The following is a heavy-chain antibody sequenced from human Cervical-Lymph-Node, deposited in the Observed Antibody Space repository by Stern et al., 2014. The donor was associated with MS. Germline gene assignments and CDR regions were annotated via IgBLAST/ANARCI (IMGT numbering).Heavy chain of an antibody. CDR2: IYPPDNI. J-gene: IGHJ6*02. Sequence: QVQLVESGPGLVKPSQTLSLTCTVSGASINSVGFYWSWIRQPAGKGLEWIGRIYPPDNINYNPSLKGRFTISKAPSRNHFSLRLGSVTAADAATYYCASSQGYHYGLDVWGQGTTVTVSS. V-gene: IGHV4-61*02. CDR1: GASINSVGFY. CDR3: ASSQGYHYGLDV.